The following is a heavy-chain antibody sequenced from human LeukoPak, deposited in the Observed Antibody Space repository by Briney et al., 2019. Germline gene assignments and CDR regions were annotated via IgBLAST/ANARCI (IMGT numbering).Heavy chain of an antibody. CDR2: ISGSGGST. J-gene: IGHJ4*02. CDR1: GFTFSSYA. D-gene: IGHD1-20*01. V-gene: IGHV3-23*01. Sequence: TGGSLRLSCAASGFTFSSYAMSWVRQAPGKGLEWVSAISGSGGSTYYADSVKGRFTISRDNSKNTLYLQMNSLRAEDTAVYYCAKGPGYNWNYFDYWGQGTLVTVSS. CDR3: AKGPGYNWNYFDY.